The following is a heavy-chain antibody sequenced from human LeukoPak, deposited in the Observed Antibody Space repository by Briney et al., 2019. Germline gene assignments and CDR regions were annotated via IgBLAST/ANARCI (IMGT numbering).Heavy chain of an antibody. Sequence: GGSLRLSCAASGFTFSSYAMHWVRQAPGKGLEWVAVISYDGSNKYYADSVKGRFTISRDNSKNTLYLQMNSLRAEDTAVYYCARAVIAAAGTDAFDIWGQGTMVTVSS. V-gene: IGHV3-30*07. CDR3: ARAVIAAAGTDAFDI. D-gene: IGHD6-13*01. CDR1: GFTFSSYA. CDR2: ISYDGSNK. J-gene: IGHJ3*02.